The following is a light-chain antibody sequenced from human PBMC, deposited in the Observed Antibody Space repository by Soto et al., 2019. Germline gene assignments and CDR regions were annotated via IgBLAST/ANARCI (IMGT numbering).Light chain of an antibody. CDR3: AAWDDSLSGVV. V-gene: IGLV1-47*02. J-gene: IGLJ2*01. CDR2: TND. CDR1: DSNVGINF. Sequence: QSALTQPPSVSAAPGQTVTIPCYGSDSNVGINFVYWYQQLPGTAPKLLIYTNDQRPSGVPDRFSGSKSGTSASLAISGLRSEDEADYYCAAWDDSLSGVVFGGGTKLTVL.